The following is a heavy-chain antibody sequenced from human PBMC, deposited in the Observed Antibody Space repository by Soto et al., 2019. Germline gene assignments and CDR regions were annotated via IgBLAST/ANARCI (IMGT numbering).Heavy chain of an antibody. CDR2: IYWDDDK. CDR3: AHSRRYGRGWYPLDY. J-gene: IGHJ4*02. D-gene: IGHD6-19*01. V-gene: IGHV2-5*02. CDR1: GFSLSTRDVG. Sequence: QITLKESGPTLVKPTQTLTLTCTFSGFSLSTRDVGVGWIRQPPGKALEWLAVIYWDDDKRYSPFLKSRLTLTKHTSKNQVVLTMTNLDPMDTATYYCAHSRRYGRGWYPLDYWGQGTLVTVSS.